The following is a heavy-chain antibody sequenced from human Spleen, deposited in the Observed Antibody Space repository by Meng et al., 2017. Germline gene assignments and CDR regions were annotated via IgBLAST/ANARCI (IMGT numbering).Heavy chain of an antibody. CDR2: IYSSGST. J-gene: IGHJ5*02. D-gene: IGHD5/OR15-5a*01. Sequence: QVRLQESGPGLVKPPEPLSLTCSVSGGSISLSYWSWIRQPAGEGLEWIGRIYSSGSTNYNPSLKSRLTMSVDTSKNQFSMSLSSVTAADTAVYYCARSVNWFDPWGQGTLVTVSS. CDR1: GGSISLSY. V-gene: IGHV4-4*07. CDR3: ARSVNWFDP.